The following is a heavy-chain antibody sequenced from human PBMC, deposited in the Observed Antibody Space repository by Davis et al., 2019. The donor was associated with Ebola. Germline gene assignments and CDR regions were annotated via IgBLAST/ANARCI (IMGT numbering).Heavy chain of an antibody. J-gene: IGHJ4*02. CDR3: ICSQQPFDY. CDR2: IRSKANSYAT. V-gene: IGHV3-73*01. D-gene: IGHD3-10*02. CDR1: GLTCSGSA. Sequence: GGSLRLSCAASGLTCSGSAMHWVRQASGKGLEWVGRIRSKANSYATAYAASVKGRFTISRDDSKNTAYLQMNSLKTEDTAVYYCICSQQPFDYWGQGTLVTVSS.